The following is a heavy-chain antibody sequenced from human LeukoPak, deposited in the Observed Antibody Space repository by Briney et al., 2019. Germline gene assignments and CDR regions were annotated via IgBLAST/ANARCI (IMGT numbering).Heavy chain of an antibody. CDR2: IYYSGST. CDR3: ASSDYDILTGYYTLDY. Sequence: SETLSLTCTVSGVSISSYYWSWIRQPPGKGLEWIGYIYYSGSTNYNPSLKSRVTISVDTSKNQFSLKLSSVTAADTAVYYCASSDYDILTGYYTLDYWGQGTLVTVSS. J-gene: IGHJ4*02. V-gene: IGHV4-59*01. CDR1: GVSISSYY. D-gene: IGHD3-9*01.